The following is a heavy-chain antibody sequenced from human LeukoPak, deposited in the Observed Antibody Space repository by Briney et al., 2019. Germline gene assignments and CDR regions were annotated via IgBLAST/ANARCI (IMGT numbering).Heavy chain of an antibody. V-gene: IGHV3-7*01. Sequence: GGSLRLSCAASGFTFSSYWMSWVRQAPGKGLEWVANIKQDGSEKYYVDSVKGRFTISRDNAKNPLYLQMNSLRAEDTAVYYCARTGRGYYYDSSGYRGFDPWGQGTLVTVSS. D-gene: IGHD3-22*01. CDR1: GFTFSSYW. CDR3: ARTGRGYYYDSSGYRGFDP. J-gene: IGHJ5*02. CDR2: IKQDGSEK.